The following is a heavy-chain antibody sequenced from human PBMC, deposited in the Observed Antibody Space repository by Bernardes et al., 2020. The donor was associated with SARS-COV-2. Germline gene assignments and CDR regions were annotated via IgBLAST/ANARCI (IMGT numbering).Heavy chain of an antibody. CDR3: ARDFWSGINWFDP. J-gene: IGHJ5*02. CDR1: GFPFSSYS. D-gene: IGHD3-3*01. Sequence: GSLRLSCAASGFPFSSYSMNWVRQAPGKGLEWVSSISSSSSYIYYADSVKGRFTISRDNAKNSLYLQMNSLRAEDTAVYYCARDFWSGINWFDPWGQGTLVTVSS. V-gene: IGHV3-21*01. CDR2: ISSSSSYI.